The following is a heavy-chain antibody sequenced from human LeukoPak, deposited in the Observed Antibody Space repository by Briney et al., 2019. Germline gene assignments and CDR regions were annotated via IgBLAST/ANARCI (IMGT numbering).Heavy chain of an antibody. CDR2: ISSSGSTI. J-gene: IGHJ4*02. V-gene: IGHV3-11*04. Sequence: GGSLRLSCAASGFRFNDCYMSWIRQAPGKGLEWISYISSSGSTIYNADSVKGRFTISRDNAKNSLYLQMNSLRAEDTAVYYCARRYCSSTSCSLDYWGQGTLVTVSS. D-gene: IGHD2-2*01. CDR1: GFRFNDCY. CDR3: ARRYCSSTSCSLDY.